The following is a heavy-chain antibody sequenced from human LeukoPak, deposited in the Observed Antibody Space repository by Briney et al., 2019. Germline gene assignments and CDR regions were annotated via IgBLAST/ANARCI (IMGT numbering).Heavy chain of an antibody. CDR2: INPNSGGT. CDR1: GYTFTGYY. J-gene: IGHJ4*02. D-gene: IGHD5-18*01. Sequence: ASVKVSCKASGYTFTGYYMHWVRQAPGQGLEWMGRINPNSGGTNYAQKFQGWVTMTRDTSISTAYMELSRLRSDDTAVYYCARGREYSYGRFDYWGQGTLVTVSS. CDR3: ARGREYSYGRFDY. V-gene: IGHV1-2*04.